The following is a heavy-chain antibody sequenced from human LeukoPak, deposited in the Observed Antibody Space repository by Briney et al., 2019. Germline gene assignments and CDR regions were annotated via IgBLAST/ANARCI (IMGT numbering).Heavy chain of an antibody. J-gene: IGHJ4*02. CDR2: IYHTGST. Sequence: PSETLSLTCTVSGGSVSGGSYFWSWIRQPPGKGLEWIGYIYHTGSTNYNPSLKSRLTISVDTSKNQFSLKLNSVTAADTAVYYCGRDHDGNNWYCFDYWGQGTLVAVSS. D-gene: IGHD1-1*01. CDR1: GGSVSGGSYF. V-gene: IGHV4-61*01. CDR3: GRDHDGNNWYCFDY.